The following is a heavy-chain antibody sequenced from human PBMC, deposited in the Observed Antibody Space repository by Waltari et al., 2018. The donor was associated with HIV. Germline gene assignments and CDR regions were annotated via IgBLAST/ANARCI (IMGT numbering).Heavy chain of an antibody. CDR2: VFHSGST. CDR1: DFSISPGNH. J-gene: IGHJ4*02. Sequence: QVQLQESGPGLVKPSDTLSLTCAVSDFSISPGNHWGWIRQSPGKGLEWIGSVFHSGSTFYKPSFKSRVSISVDTSKNQFSLKLTSVTAADTAVYYCARQPAPDSTWFQIYFDYWGQGTVVTVSS. V-gene: IGHV4-38-2*01. D-gene: IGHD6-13*01. CDR3: ARQPAPDSTWFQIYFDY.